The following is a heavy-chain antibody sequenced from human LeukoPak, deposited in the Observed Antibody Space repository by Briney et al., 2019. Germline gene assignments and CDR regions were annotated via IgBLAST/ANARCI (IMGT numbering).Heavy chain of an antibody. CDR2: ISSSSSYI. Sequence: PGGSLRLSCAASGFTFSSYSMNWVRQAPGKGLEWVSSISSSSSYIYYADSVKGRFTISRDNAKNSLYLQMNSLRAEDTAVYYCARALSEMATTPFDYWGQGTLVTVSS. CDR3: ARALSEMATTPFDY. D-gene: IGHD5-24*01. V-gene: IGHV3-21*01. J-gene: IGHJ4*02. CDR1: GFTFSSYS.